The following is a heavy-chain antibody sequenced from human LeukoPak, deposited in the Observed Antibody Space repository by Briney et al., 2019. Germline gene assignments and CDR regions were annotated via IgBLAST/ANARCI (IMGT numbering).Heavy chain of an antibody. Sequence: GGSLRLSCAASGFRFSAYGMHWVRQAPGKGLEWVAYVRYDGSQKYYVDSVKGRFTIYRDNSKNTMSLEMNSLRNEDTAVYYCAAIAPAGLYWGQGTLVTVSS. V-gene: IGHV3-30*02. D-gene: IGHD6-13*01. J-gene: IGHJ4*02. CDR2: VRYDGSQK. CDR3: AAIAPAGLY. CDR1: GFRFSAYG.